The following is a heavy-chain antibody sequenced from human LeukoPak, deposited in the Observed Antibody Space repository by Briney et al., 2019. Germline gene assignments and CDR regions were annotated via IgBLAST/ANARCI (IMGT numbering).Heavy chain of an antibody. Sequence: ASVKVSCKASGYTFTSYYMHWVRQAPGQGLEWMGIINPSGGSTSYAQKFQGRVTMTGDTSTSTVYMELSSLRSEDTAVYYCARDLTVRGEDYWGQGTLVTVSS. J-gene: IGHJ4*02. CDR1: GYTFTSYY. CDR3: ARDLTVRGEDY. D-gene: IGHD4-11*01. V-gene: IGHV1-46*01. CDR2: INPSGGST.